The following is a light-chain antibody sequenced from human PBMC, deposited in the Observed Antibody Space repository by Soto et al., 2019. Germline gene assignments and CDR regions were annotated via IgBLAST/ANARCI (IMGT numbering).Light chain of an antibody. V-gene: IGKV3-20*01. Sequence: EIMLTHSPGTLSLSPGERATLSCRASQSVSSSYLAWYQQKPGQAPRLLIYGASSRATGIPDRFSGSGSGTDFTLTISRLEPEDFAVYYCQQYGSSSWTFGQGTKVDIK. J-gene: IGKJ1*01. CDR3: QQYGSSSWT. CDR2: GAS. CDR1: QSVSSSY.